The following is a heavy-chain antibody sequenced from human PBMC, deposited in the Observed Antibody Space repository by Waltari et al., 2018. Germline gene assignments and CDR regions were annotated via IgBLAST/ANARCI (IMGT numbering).Heavy chain of an antibody. V-gene: IGHV3-23*01. CDR3: AKALYGGMDV. J-gene: IGHJ6*02. CDR1: GFTFRTSG. Sequence: EVQLLESGGGLVQPGGSLRLSCAASGFTFRTSGMSWVRQAPGKGLEWVSGISGSGGSTHYADSVKGRFTISRDNSKNTLYLQMNGLRAEDTAVYYCAKALYGGMDVWGQGTTVTVSS. CDR2: ISGSGGST. D-gene: IGHD3-10*01.